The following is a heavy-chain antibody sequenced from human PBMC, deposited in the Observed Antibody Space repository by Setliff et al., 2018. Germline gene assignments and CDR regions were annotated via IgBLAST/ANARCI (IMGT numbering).Heavy chain of an antibody. V-gene: IGHV4-59*01. CDR3: ARVRDYEIDY. J-gene: IGHJ4*02. Sequence: PSETLSLTCSVSGGSIRNYNWIRQPPGKGLEWIGYIYYSGSTYYSPSLKSRVTISVDTSKNQFSLKLSSVTAADTAVYYCARVRDYEIDYWGQGTLVTVSS. CDR1: GGSIRNYN. CDR2: IYYSGST. D-gene: IGHD3-16*01.